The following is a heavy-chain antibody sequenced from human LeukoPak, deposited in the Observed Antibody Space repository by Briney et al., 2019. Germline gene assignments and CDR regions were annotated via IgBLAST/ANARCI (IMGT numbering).Heavy chain of an antibody. Sequence: GGSLRLSCAASGVTFSSYAMSWVRQAPGKGLEWVSAISGSGGSTYYADSVKGRFTISRDNSKNTLYLQMNSLRAEDTAVYYCAKDIGSGYDFFDYWGQGTLVTVSS. J-gene: IGHJ4*02. CDR1: GVTFSSYA. D-gene: IGHD5-12*01. V-gene: IGHV3-23*01. CDR2: ISGSGGST. CDR3: AKDIGSGYDFFDY.